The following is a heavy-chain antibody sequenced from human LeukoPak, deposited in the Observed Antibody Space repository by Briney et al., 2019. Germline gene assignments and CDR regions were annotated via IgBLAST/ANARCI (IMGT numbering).Heavy chain of an antibody. Sequence: PQASVKVSCKASGYTFTNYDINWVRQATGQGLEWMGWMNPNSGDTGYAQKFQGRIIMTRNTSISTAYMELSSLRSEDTAVYYCARVGWQGYPDYYYYGMDVWGKGTTVTVSS. V-gene: IGHV1-8*01. D-gene: IGHD3-16*02. CDR3: ARVGWQGYPDYYYYGMDV. J-gene: IGHJ6*04. CDR1: GYTFTNYD. CDR2: MNPNSGDT.